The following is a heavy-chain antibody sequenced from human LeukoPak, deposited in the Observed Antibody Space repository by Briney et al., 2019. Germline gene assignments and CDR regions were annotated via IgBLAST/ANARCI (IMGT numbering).Heavy chain of an antibody. D-gene: IGHD2-2*01. J-gene: IGHJ4*02. V-gene: IGHV4-39*07. CDR3: ASAYGYCSSTSCVYYFDY. CDR1: GGSISSSSYY. CDR2: IYYSGST. Sequence: SETLSLTCTVSGGSISSSSYYWGWIRQPPGKGLEWIGSIYYSGSTYYNPPLKSRVTISVDTSKNQFSLKLSSVTAADTAVYYCASAYGYCSSTSCVYYFDYWGQGTLVTVSS.